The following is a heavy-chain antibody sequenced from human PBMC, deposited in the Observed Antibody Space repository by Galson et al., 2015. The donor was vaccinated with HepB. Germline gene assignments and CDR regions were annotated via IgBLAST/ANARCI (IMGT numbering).Heavy chain of an antibody. D-gene: IGHD3-10*01. V-gene: IGHV1-69*13. CDR3: ATDPGDH. CDR1: GETFSGYS. J-gene: IGHJ4*02. Sequence: SVKVSCKASGETFSGYSFSWVQQVPGQGLDWMGGILPIYGPPDYAQKFLGRLTITADGSTRTLFMELSGLTSDDTAVYSCATDPGDHWGQGTLITVSS. CDR2: ILPIYGPP.